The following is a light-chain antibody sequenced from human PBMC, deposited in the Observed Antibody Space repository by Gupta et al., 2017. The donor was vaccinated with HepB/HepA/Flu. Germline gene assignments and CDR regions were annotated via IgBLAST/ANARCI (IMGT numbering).Light chain of an antibody. V-gene: IGLV3-19*01. CDR2: DKN. Sequence: SSAVTQDPTVSVALGHTVRMTCPGDSLRTYYASWYQRRPGQAPVLVMSDKNNRPSGIPDRFSGSSSGNTATLTITGAQAEVEADYYCNSRECSGDYVIFGGGTKLTVL. J-gene: IGLJ2*01. CDR3: NSRECSGDYVI. CDR1: SLRTYY.